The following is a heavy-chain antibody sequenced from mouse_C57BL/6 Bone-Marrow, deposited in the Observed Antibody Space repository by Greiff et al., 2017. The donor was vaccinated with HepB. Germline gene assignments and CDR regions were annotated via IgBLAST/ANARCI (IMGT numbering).Heavy chain of an antibody. Sequence: DVKLVESGGDLVKPGGSLKLSCAASGFTFSSYGMSWVRPTPDKRLEWVATISSGGSYTYYPDSVKGRFTISRDNAKNTLYLQMSSLKSEDTAMYYCARDSSGQGDNYAMDDGGQGTSVTVAS. CDR1: GFTFSSYG. CDR2: ISSGGSYT. D-gene: IGHD3-2*02. CDR3: ARDSSGQGDNYAMDD. V-gene: IGHV5-6*02. J-gene: IGHJ4*01.